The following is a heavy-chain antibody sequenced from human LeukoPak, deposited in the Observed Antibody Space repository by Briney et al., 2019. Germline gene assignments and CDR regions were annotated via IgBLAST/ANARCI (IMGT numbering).Heavy chain of an antibody. J-gene: IGHJ4*02. Sequence: PGGSLTLPCAPSGFAFSSYSMAWVRRAPGRGLEWVSAVSGSGTYTPYADSVKGRFTISRDNSGNTLYLQMSSLRAEDTAVYYCARERDRGAEVADHFDHWGQGTLVTVSS. D-gene: IGHD6-19*01. CDR2: VSGSGTYT. CDR3: ARERDRGAEVADHFDH. CDR1: GFAFSSYS. V-gene: IGHV3-23*01.